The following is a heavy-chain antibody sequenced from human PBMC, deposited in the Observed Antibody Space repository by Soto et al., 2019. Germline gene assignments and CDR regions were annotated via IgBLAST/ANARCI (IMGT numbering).Heavy chain of an antibody. Sequence: SETLSLTCTVSGDSINRGTYYWAWFRQHPGKGLEWIGYIYYSGSTLYNPSLKSRVTISADMSANQFSLTLDSLTAADTALYFWARGGPHCSKTSCSTEFGGPGPLVTVSS. J-gene: IGHJ4*02. CDR1: GDSINRGTYY. CDR3: ARGGPHCSKTSCSTEF. D-gene: IGHD2-2*01. V-gene: IGHV4-31*03. CDR2: IYYSGST.